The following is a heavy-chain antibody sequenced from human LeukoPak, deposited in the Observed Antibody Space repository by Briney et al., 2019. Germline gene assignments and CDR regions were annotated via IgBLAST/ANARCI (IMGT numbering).Heavy chain of an antibody. J-gene: IGHJ4*02. V-gene: IGHV4-34*01. Sequence: PSETLSLTCAVYGGSFSAYYWSWIRQPPGKGLEWIGEINHSGSTNYNPSLKSRVVISVDTSKNQFSLKLTSVTAADTAVYYCARGRYYGSGTLDYFDYWGQGTLVTVSS. CDR2: INHSGST. D-gene: IGHD3-10*01. CDR3: ARGRYYGSGTLDYFDY. CDR1: GGSFSAYY.